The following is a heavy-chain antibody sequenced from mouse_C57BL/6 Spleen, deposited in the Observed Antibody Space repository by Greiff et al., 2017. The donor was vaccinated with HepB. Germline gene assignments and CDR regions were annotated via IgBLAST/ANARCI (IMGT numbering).Heavy chain of an antibody. CDR1: GYTFTDYE. D-gene: IGHD1-1*01. J-gene: IGHJ2*01. Sequence: QVQLQQSGAELVRPGASVTLSCKASGYTFTDYEMHWVKQTPVHGLEWIGAIDPETGGTAYNQKFKGKAILTADKSSSTAYMELRSLTSEDSAVYYCTRSSVVVRVYFDYWGQGTTLTVSS. CDR3: TRSSVVVRVYFDY. V-gene: IGHV1-15*01. CDR2: IDPETGGT.